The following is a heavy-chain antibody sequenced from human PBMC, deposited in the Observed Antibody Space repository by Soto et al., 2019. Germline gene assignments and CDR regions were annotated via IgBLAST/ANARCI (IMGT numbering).Heavy chain of an antibody. CDR3: ASSDCTGNNCNPYYHYGMDV. CDR1: GFTFSTYG. V-gene: IGHV3-33*01. D-gene: IGHD2-8*02. CDR2: IWYDGSIK. J-gene: IGHJ6*02. Sequence: GGSLRLSCAASGFTFSTYGMHWVRQIPGNGLQWVAIIWYDGSIKYYADSVKGRFTISRDNSKNTLYLQMNSLRDEDTAVYYCASSDCTGNNCNPYYHYGMDVWGQGTTVTVSS.